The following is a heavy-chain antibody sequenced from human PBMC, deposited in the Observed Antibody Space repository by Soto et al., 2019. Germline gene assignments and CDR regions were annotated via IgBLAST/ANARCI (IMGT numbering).Heavy chain of an antibody. J-gene: IGHJ4*02. V-gene: IGHV3-48*02. CDR2: LMIPSSNI. CDR1: GVTFSSRA. Sequence: GGSLRLSCTASGVTFSSRAMNWVRQFRARRRWLGPCLMIPSSNIDYADTVKGRFTDSRDNAKISLYLQLNSLHDEATAVYYCASDRSLVSNRYYYLEPWGQGTLVTDSS. D-gene: IGHD3-16*01. CDR3: ASDRSLVSNRYYYLEP.